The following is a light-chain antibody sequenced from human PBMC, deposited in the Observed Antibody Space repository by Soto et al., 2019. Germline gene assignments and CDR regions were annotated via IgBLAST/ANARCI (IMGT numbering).Light chain of an antibody. CDR1: NIGGKS. CDR3: QVWDDNSDHHV. Sequence: SYELTQTSSVSVAPGQTARISCGGNNIGGKSVHWYQQKPGRAPVVVVYDDSDRPSGIPERFSGSNSGDTATLTISRVEAGDEADYHCQVWDDNSDHHVFGTGTKVTAL. CDR2: DDS. V-gene: IGLV3-21*02. J-gene: IGLJ1*01.